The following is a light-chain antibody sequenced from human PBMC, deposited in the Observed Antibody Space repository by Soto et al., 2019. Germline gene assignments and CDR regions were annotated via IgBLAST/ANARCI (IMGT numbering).Light chain of an antibody. Sequence: QSALTQPASVSGSAGQSITISSSGTMRDVGAYNLVSWYQQHPGTAPKLIIYEVRNRPSGISSRFSGSRSGNTASLTISGLQPEDEGDYYCSVYTARSTLVFGGGTKVTLL. V-gene: IGLV2-14*01. CDR3: SVYTARSTLV. CDR1: MRDVGAYNL. CDR2: EVR. J-gene: IGLJ3*02.